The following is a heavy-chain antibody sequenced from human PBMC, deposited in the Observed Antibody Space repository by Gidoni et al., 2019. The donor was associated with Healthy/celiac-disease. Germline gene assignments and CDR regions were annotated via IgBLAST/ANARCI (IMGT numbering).Heavy chain of an antibody. CDR2: IWYDGSNK. D-gene: IGHD3-16*01. CDR1: GFTFSSYG. CDR3: AREGDDYVWGSYGTLGMDV. Sequence: SGFTFSSYGMHWVRQAPGKGLEWVAVIWYDGSNKYYADSVKGRFTISRDNSKNTLYLQMNSLRAEDTAVYYCAREGDDYVWGSYGTLGMDVWGQGTTVTVSS. V-gene: IGHV3-33*01. J-gene: IGHJ6*02.